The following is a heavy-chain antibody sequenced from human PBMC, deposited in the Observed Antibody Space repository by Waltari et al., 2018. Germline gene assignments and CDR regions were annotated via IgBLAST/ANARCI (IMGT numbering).Heavy chain of an antibody. D-gene: IGHD2-2*01. CDR1: GRPFSSYA. CDR3: ASRLYGSSTSCYLYYYYGMDV. CDR2: IIPIVGTA. J-gene: IGHJ6*04. V-gene: IGHV1-69*01. Sequence: QVQLVQSGAAVKKPASSVTVSFKASGRPFSSYAITWFIQAPAPALAWMGGIIPIVGTANYEQKCQGRVTITADESTSTAYMELSSLRSEDTAVYYWASRLYGSSTSCYLYYYYGMDVWGKGTTVTVS.